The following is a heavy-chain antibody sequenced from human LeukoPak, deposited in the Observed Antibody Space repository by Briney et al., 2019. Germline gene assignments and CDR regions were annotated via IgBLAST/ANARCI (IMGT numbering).Heavy chain of an antibody. CDR1: GFTFSSYA. CDR2: ISGSGGST. V-gene: IGHV3-23*01. Sequence: GGSLRLSCAASGFTFSSYAMSWVRQAPGKGLEWVSAISGSGGSTYYADSVKGRFTISRDNSKSTLYLQMNSLRAEDTAVYYCAKRRIVVVPAAIGGIDYWGQGTLVTVSS. CDR3: AKRRIVVVPAAIGGIDY. D-gene: IGHD2-2*01. J-gene: IGHJ4*02.